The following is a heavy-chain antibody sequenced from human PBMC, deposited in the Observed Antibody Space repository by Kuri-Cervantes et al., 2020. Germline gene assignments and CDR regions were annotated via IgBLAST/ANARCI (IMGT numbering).Heavy chain of an antibody. CDR2: IYYSGST. V-gene: IGHV4-59*11. D-gene: IGHD3-10*01. CDR1: GGSFSSHH. J-gene: IGHJ5*02. Sequence: SETLSLTCAVYGGSFSSHHWNWIRQPPGKGLEWIGYIYYSGSTYYNPSLKSRVTISVDTSKNQFSLKLSSVTAADTAVYYCARDYYGSDSYIGIWFDPWGQGTLVTVSS. CDR3: ARDYYGSDSYIGIWFDP.